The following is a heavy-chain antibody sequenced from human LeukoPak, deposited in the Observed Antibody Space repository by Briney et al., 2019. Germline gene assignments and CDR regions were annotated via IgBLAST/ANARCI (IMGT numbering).Heavy chain of an antibody. Sequence: ASVKVSCKASGYTFTSYYMLWVRQAPGQGLEWMGIINPSGGSTSYAQKFQGRVTMTRDTSTSTVYMELSSLRSEDTAVYYCARGPDIVVVVAATEVCWFDPWGQGTLVTVSS. CDR1: GYTFTSYY. CDR2: INPSGGST. J-gene: IGHJ5*02. CDR3: ARGPDIVVVVAATEVCWFDP. D-gene: IGHD2-15*01. V-gene: IGHV1-46*01.